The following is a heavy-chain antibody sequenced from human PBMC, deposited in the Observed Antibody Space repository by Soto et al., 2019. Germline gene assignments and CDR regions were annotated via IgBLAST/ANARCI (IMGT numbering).Heavy chain of an antibody. J-gene: IGHJ4*02. CDR3: ARHIGSAYDSYIDY. CDR1: GYTFTSYW. D-gene: IGHD5-12*01. V-gene: IGHV5-51*01. Sequence: PGESLKISCKASGYTFTSYWIGWVRQMPGKGLECMGIIYPGDSDTRYSPSFQGQVTISADKSISTAYLQWNSLKASDTAMYYCARHIGSAYDSYIDYWGQGTLVTVSS. CDR2: IYPGDSDT.